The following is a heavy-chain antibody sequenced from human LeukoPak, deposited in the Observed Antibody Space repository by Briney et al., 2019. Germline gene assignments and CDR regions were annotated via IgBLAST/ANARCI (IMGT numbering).Heavy chain of an antibody. Sequence: GGSLRLSCAASGFNFSSYGMHWVRQAPGKGLEWVASIWYGGSNMHYAGSVKGRLIISRDNSKDTLSLEMYSLRAEDTAVYYCARNEYCSGDNCYIYYYGLDVWGQGTTVTVSS. V-gene: IGHV3-33*01. J-gene: IGHJ6*02. CDR2: IWYGGSNM. D-gene: IGHD2-15*01. CDR1: GFNFSSYG. CDR3: ARNEYCSGDNCYIYYYGLDV.